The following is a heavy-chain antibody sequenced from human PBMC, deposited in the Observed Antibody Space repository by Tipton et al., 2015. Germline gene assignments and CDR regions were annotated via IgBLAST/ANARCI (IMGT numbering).Heavy chain of an antibody. CDR1: GASISGSAYY. Sequence: TLSLTCTVSGASISGSAYYWGWIRQPPGKRLEWIGSIWHSGNTYYNPSLRSRVTISVDTSKNQFSLKRSAVTAADTAVYYCARLGGYLDYWGQGTLVTVSS. J-gene: IGHJ4*02. V-gene: IGHV4-39*01. D-gene: IGHD3-22*01. CDR3: ARLGGYLDY. CDR2: IWHSGNT.